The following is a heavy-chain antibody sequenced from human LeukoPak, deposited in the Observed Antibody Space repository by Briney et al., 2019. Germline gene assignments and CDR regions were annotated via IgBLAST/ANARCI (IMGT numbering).Heavy chain of an antibody. CDR3: ARQDSGTYLNPLDI. Sequence: PSETLSLTCIVSGGSISSYYWSWIRQPPGKGLEWIWYIYYTGSTNYNPSLKSRVTISVDTSKNQLSLKLRSVTAADTAVYYCARQDSGTYLNPLDIWGQGTVSPSVQ. CDR1: GGSISSYY. J-gene: IGHJ3*02. D-gene: IGHD1-26*01. CDR2: IYYTGST. V-gene: IGHV4-59*08.